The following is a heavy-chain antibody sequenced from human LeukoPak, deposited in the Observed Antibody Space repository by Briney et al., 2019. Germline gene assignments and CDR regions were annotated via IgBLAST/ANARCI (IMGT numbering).Heavy chain of an antibody. D-gene: IGHD6-19*01. CDR3: ARYRRSGGNWFDP. J-gene: IGHJ5*02. CDR2: IYYSGST. CDR1: GGSVSSGSYY. Sequence: SETLSLTCTVSGGSVSSGSYYWSWIRQPPGKGLEWIGYIYYSGSTNYNPSLKSRVTISVDTSKNQFSLKLSSVTAADTAVYYCARYRRSGGNWFDPWGQGTLVTVSS. V-gene: IGHV4-61*01.